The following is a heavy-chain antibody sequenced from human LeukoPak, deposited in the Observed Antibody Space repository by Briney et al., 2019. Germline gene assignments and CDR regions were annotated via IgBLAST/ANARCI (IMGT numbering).Heavy chain of an antibody. CDR1: GGSISSSSYY. V-gene: IGHV4-39*01. J-gene: IGHJ4*02. Sequence: SETLSLTCTVSGGSISSSSYYWGWIRQPPGKGLEWIGSIYYSGSTYYNPSLKSRVTISVDTSKNQFSLKLCSVTAADTAVYYCARASNYVDYWGQGTLVTVSS. CDR3: ARASNYVDY. CDR2: IYYSGST. D-gene: IGHD4-11*01.